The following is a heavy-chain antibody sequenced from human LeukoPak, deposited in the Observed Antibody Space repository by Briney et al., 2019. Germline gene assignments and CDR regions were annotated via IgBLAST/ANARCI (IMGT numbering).Heavy chain of an antibody. CDR1: GYTFTSYY. V-gene: IGHV1-46*01. CDR3: ARDPGIAAAGSQPFDY. J-gene: IGHJ4*02. D-gene: IGHD6-13*01. Sequence: GASVKVSCKASGYTFTSYYMHWVRQAPGQGLEWMGIINPSGGSTSYAQKFQGRVTMTRDTSTSTVYMELSGLRSEDTAVYYCARDPGIAAAGSQPFDYWGQGTLVTVSS. CDR2: INPSGGST.